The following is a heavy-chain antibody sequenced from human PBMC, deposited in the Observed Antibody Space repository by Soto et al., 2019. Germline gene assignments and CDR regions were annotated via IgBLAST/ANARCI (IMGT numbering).Heavy chain of an antibody. D-gene: IGHD3-3*01. CDR1: GFTFSSYE. J-gene: IGHJ6*02. CDR2: ISSSGSTI. V-gene: IGHV3-48*03. Sequence: LRLSCAASGFTFSSYEMNWVRQAPGKGLEWVSYISSSGSTIYYADSVKGRFTISRDNAKNSLYLQMNSLRAEDTAVYYCARDSITIFGVVLYGMDVWGQGTRVTVSS. CDR3: ARDSITIFGVVLYGMDV.